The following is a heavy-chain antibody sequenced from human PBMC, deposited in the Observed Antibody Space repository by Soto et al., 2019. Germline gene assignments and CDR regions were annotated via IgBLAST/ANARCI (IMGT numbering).Heavy chain of an antibody. CDR3: AREGGATSDYYYGMDV. CDR2: IKQDGSEK. Sequence: EVQLVESGGGLVQPGGSLRLSCAASGFTFSSYWMSWVRQAPGQGLEWVANIKQDGSEKYYVDSVKGRFTISRDNAKNSLYLQMNSLRAEDTAVYYCAREGGATSDYYYGMDVWGQGTTVTVSS. J-gene: IGHJ6*02. CDR1: GFTFSSYW. D-gene: IGHD1-26*01. V-gene: IGHV3-7*03.